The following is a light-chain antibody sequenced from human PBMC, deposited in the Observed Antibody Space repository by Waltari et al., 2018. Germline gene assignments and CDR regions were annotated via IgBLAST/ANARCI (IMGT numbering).Light chain of an antibody. CDR1: QNIHGF. CDR2: DAA. V-gene: IGKV3-11*01. Sequence: EIVLTQSPATLSLSPGERATLSCRASQNIHGFLTWYQKKPGQAPRLLIYDAANRASGIPARFSGSGSATDFTLTISSLEPEDFAVYYCQQRSNWLVTFGPGTKVDVK. J-gene: IGKJ3*01. CDR3: QQRSNWLVT.